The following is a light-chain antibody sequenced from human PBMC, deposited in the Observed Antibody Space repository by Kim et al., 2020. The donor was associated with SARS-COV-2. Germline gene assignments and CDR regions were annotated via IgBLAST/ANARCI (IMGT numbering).Light chain of an antibody. J-gene: IGLJ3*02. CDR2: EDN. CDR1: SDSIASNY. Sequence: GKTVTISCTRRSDSIASNYVQWYQQRPGSSPTTVIYEDNQRPSGVPDRFSGSIDISSNSASLTISGLKTEDEADYYCQSYDSNTEVFGGGTQLTVL. V-gene: IGLV6-57*01. CDR3: QSYDSNTEV.